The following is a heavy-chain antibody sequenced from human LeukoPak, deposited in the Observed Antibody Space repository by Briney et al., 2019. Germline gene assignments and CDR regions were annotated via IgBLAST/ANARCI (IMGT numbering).Heavy chain of an antibody. CDR3: AREEGVAVDAPRALYGMDV. Sequence: SETLSLTCTVSGGSISSYYWSWIRHPPGKGLEWLGYIYYSGSTNYNPSLKSRFTISVDTSKNQFSLKLSSVTAADTAVYYCAREEGVAVDAPRALYGMDVWGQGTTVTVSS. V-gene: IGHV4-59*01. D-gene: IGHD2-15*01. CDR1: GGSISSYY. CDR2: IYYSGST. J-gene: IGHJ6*02.